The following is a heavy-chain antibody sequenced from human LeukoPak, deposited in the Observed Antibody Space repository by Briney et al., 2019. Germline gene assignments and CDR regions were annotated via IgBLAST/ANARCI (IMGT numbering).Heavy chain of an antibody. Sequence: PSETLSLTCVASGVSLHRSFWTWVRQPPGKGLEWIGHIYSSGTTDYSPSLKSRLTISIDTSKNQFSLRLASMTAADTAADFCGRRPAVDGPIDNWGQGILVAVSS. D-gene: IGHD3/OR15-3a*01. CDR3: GRRPAVDGPIDN. CDR2: IYSSGTT. J-gene: IGHJ4*02. V-gene: IGHV4-59*13. CDR1: GVSLHRSF.